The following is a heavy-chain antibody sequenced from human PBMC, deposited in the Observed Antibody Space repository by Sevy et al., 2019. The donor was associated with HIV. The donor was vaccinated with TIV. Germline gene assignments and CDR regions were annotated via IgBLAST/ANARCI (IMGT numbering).Heavy chain of an antibody. Sequence: GGSLRLSCSASGFTFSSYAMHWVRQAPGKGLEYVSGISSNGGSTYYADSVKGRFTISRDNSKNTLYLQMSSLRTDDTAVFYGVKLADKRSYWGYWYFDLWGRGTLVTVSS. CDR1: GFTFSSYA. V-gene: IGHV3-64D*06. CDR3: VKLADKRSYWGYWYFDL. CDR2: ISSNGGST. D-gene: IGHD7-27*01. J-gene: IGHJ2*01.